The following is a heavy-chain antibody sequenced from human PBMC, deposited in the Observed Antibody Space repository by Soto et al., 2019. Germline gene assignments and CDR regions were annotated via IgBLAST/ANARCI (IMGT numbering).Heavy chain of an antibody. D-gene: IGHD2-15*01. V-gene: IGHV1-18*04. Sequence: QVQLVQSGAEVRKPGASVKVSCKASGYTFSTYGINWIRQAPGQHLEWLGWISPRNGNTNYAQNVQGRVTLTTDASTATAYLELKNLRSDDTAVYYCARVQLLLNPAFDFWGQGTLVTVSS. CDR1: GYTFSTYG. CDR2: ISPRNGNT. CDR3: ARVQLLLNPAFDF. J-gene: IGHJ4*02.